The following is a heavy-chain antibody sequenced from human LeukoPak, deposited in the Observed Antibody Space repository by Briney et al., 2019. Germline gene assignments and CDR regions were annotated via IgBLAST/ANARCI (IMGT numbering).Heavy chain of an antibody. CDR1: GFTVSSNY. CDR3: AKRYSSYAEFDY. Sequence: PGGSLRLSCAASGFTVSSNYMSWVRQAPGKGLEWVSVIYSGGSTYYADSVKGRFTISRDNSKNTLYLQMNSLRAEDTAVYYCAKRYSSYAEFDYWGQGTLVTVSS. V-gene: IGHV3-53*01. J-gene: IGHJ4*02. D-gene: IGHD2-2*01. CDR2: IYSGGST.